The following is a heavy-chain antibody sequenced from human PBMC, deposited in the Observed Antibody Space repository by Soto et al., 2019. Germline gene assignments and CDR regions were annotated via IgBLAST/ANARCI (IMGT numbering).Heavy chain of an antibody. Sequence: QVELVQSGAEVKKPGASVKVSCKASGYTFTSYDINWVRQATGQGLEWMGWMNPNSGNTGYAQKFHGRVTLARNTSISTAYMELGSLGSEGTGVYYCARDDSDSRGCYLVYWGQGTLVTVSS. D-gene: IGHD3-22*01. V-gene: IGHV1-8*01. J-gene: IGHJ4*02. CDR2: MNPNSGNT. CDR1: GYTFTSYD. CDR3: ARDDSDSRGCYLVY.